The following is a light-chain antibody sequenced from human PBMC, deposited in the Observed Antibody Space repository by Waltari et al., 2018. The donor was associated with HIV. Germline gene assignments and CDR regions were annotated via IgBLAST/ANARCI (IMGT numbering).Light chain of an antibody. CDR1: SSNIERNY. V-gene: IGLV1-47*01. J-gene: IGLJ3*02. CDR3: AVWDESLDGWL. Sequence: QSELTQSPSASGTPGQRIPISCSGSSSNIERNYVYWYKQFPGAPPKVLIYKENERPSVVPDRISGSKSGTSASLLISGLRSDDEADYYCAVWDESLDGWLFGGGTKLTVL. CDR2: KEN.